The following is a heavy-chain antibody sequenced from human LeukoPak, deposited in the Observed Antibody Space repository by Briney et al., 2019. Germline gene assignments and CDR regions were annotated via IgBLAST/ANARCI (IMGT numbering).Heavy chain of an antibody. CDR2: IYNSGGT. Sequence: TGGSLRLSCAASGFTVSSKYMSWVRQAPGKGLEWLSVIYNSGGTYYADSVKGRFTISRDNSKNTLYLQMNSLRVEDTAVYFCARSRRVPAAAFYYYGMDVWGQGTTVTVSS. J-gene: IGHJ6*02. CDR3: ARSRRVPAAAFYYYGMDV. D-gene: IGHD2-2*01. V-gene: IGHV3-66*01. CDR1: GFTVSSKY.